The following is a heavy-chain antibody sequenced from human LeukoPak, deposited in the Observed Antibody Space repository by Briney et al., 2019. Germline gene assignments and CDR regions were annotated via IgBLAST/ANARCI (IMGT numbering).Heavy chain of an antibody. J-gene: IGHJ4*02. CDR1: GFTFSSYG. Sequence: QPGGSLRLSCAASGFTFSSYGMSWVRQAPGKGLEWVSAISGSGGSTSYADSVKGRFTISRDNSKNTLYLQMNSLRAEDTAVYYCPRGRYLTGGSYYLDYWGQGTLVTVSS. CDR2: ISGSGGST. CDR3: PRGRYLTGGSYYLDY. V-gene: IGHV3-23*01. D-gene: IGHD1-26*01.